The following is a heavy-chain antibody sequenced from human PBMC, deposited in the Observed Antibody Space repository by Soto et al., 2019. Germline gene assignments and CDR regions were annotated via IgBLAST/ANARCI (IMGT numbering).Heavy chain of an antibody. CDR3: ARSVAVPGAHIDY. J-gene: IGHJ4*02. Sequence: SETLSLTCSVSGCSISGSYWSWIRQSPGKGLEWLGYVYYTGSTNYSPSLRSRVSISVDTSKNEFSLRMSSVTAADTAVYFCARSVAVPGAHIDYWGQGTQVTVS. D-gene: IGHD6-19*01. CDR1: GCSISGSY. V-gene: IGHV4-59*01. CDR2: VYYTGST.